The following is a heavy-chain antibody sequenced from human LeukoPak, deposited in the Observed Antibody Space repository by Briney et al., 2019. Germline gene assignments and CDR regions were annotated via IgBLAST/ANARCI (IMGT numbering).Heavy chain of an antibody. J-gene: IGHJ4*02. CDR3: ARGRSGSYLFDY. CDR2: IYYSGST. Sequence: SETLSLTCTVSGGSISSSTYYWGWVRQPPGKGLEWIGTIYYSGSTYYNPSLKSRVTISVDTSKNQFSLKLSSVTAADTAVYYCARGRSGSYLFDYWGQGTLVTVSS. CDR1: GGSISSSTYY. V-gene: IGHV4-39*07. D-gene: IGHD1-26*01.